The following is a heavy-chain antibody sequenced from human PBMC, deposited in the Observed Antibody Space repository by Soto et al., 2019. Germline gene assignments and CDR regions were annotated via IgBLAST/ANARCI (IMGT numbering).Heavy chain of an antibody. J-gene: IGHJ6*02. CDR2: IYHAGSV. CDR3: ARTFDYYGMDV. CDR1: GYSIASGYY. V-gene: IGHV4-38-2*01. Sequence: PSDTLSLTCAVSGYSIASGYYWAWIRQSPGKGLEWIGSIYHAGSVYYNPSLNSRVAVSLDTSKNHFSLKLTSVTATDTAVYYCARTFDYYGMDVWGQGTTVTVSS.